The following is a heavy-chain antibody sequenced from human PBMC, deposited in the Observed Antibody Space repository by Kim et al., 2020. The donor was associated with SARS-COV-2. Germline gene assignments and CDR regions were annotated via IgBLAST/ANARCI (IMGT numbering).Heavy chain of an antibody. J-gene: IGHJ3*02. CDR3: VRDRMGGAFDM. CDR2: ITKNSTTI. V-gene: IGHV3-48*02. CDR1: GFTFSDYD. Sequence: GGSLRLSCATSGFTFSDYDMNWVRRAPGKGLEWLSLITKNSTTIYYANSVKGRFTISRDNAKNSLYLQMNSLRDEDTAVYYCVRDRMGGAFDMWGQGTMVTVSS. D-gene: IGHD3-16*01.